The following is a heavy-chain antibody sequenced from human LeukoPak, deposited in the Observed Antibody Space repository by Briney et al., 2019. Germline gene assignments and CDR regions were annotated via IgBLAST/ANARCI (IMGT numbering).Heavy chain of an antibody. V-gene: IGHV3-33*06. CDR1: GFTFSSYG. Sequence: PGGSLRLSCAASGFTFSSYGMHWVRQAPGKGLEWGAVIWYDGSNKYYADSVKGRFTISRDNSKNTLYLQMNSLRAEDTAVYYCAKDREEDYYDSSGYWDYWGQGTLVAVSS. D-gene: IGHD3-22*01. J-gene: IGHJ4*02. CDR3: AKDREEDYYDSSGYWDY. CDR2: IWYDGSNK.